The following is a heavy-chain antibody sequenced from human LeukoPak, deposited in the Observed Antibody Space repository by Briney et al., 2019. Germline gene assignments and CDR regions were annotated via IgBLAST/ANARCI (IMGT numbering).Heavy chain of an antibody. CDR3: ARRSSGGGLFDY. CDR1: GGSISSYY. Sequence: PSETLSLTCTVSGGSISSYYWSWIRQPPGKGLEWIGYIYYSGSTNYNPSLKSRVTISVDTSKNQFSLKLSSVTAADTAVYYCARRSSGGGLFDYWGQGTLVTVPS. CDR2: IYYSGST. J-gene: IGHJ4*02. V-gene: IGHV4-59*01. D-gene: IGHD6-19*01.